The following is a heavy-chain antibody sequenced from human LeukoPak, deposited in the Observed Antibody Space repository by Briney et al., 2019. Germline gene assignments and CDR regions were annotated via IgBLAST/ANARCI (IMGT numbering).Heavy chain of an antibody. J-gene: IGHJ6*03. CDR1: GYTFSSYG. Sequence: ASVKVSCKASGYTFSSYGITWVRQAPGQGLEWMGGIIPIFGTANYAQKFQGRVTITADKSTSTAYMELSSLRSEDTAVYYCARAVHSSSAIIYYYYMDVWGKGTTVTVSS. V-gene: IGHV1-69*06. D-gene: IGHD6-6*01. CDR3: ARAVHSSSAIIYYYYMDV. CDR2: IIPIFGTA.